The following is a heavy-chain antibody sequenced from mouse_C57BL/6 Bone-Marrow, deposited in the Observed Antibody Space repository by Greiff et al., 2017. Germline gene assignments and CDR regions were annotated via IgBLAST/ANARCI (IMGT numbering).Heavy chain of an antibody. J-gene: IGHJ2*01. CDR3: ARSYGSSCYFDY. CDR1: GYAFTNYL. Sequence: VQLQQSGAELVRPGTSVKVSCKASGYAFTNYLIEWVKQRPGQGLEWIGVINPGSGGTNYNEKFKGKATLTADKSSSTAYMQLSSLTSEDSAVYFCARSYGSSCYFDYWGRGTTLTVSS. V-gene: IGHV1-54*01. CDR2: INPGSGGT. D-gene: IGHD1-1*01.